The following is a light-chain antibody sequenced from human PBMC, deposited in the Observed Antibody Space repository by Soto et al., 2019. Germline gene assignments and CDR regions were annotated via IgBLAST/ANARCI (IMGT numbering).Light chain of an antibody. CDR3: SSYTSSSTLDV. Sequence: QSVLTQPASVSGSPGQSITISCTGTSSDVGGYNYVSWYQQHPGKAPKLMIYEVSNRPSGVSNRFSGSKSGNTASLTISGLQAEDEADYYCSSYTSSSTLDVSGTGTKATVL. J-gene: IGLJ1*01. V-gene: IGLV2-14*01. CDR2: EVS. CDR1: SSDVGGYNY.